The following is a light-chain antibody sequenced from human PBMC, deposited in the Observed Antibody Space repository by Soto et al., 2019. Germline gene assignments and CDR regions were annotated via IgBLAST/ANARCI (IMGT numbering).Light chain of an antibody. V-gene: IGLV2-23*01. Sequence: QSALTQPASVSGSPGQSIPISCTGASGDVGNYNLVSWYQQHPAKAPKLIIYEDDKRPSGVSNRFSGSKSGDTASLTISGLQSEDEAAYYCCSYLGSSTVFGGGTQLTVL. J-gene: IGLJ7*01. CDR1: SGDVGNYNL. CDR2: EDD. CDR3: CSYLGSSTV.